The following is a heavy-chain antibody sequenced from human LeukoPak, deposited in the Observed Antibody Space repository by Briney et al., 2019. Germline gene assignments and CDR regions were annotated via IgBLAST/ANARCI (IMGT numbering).Heavy chain of an antibody. CDR2: ISGSGGST. CDR1: GFTFSSCG. V-gene: IGHV3-23*01. D-gene: IGHD3-10*01. J-gene: IGHJ5*02. Sequence: GGSLRLSCAASGFTFSSCGMSWVRQAPGKGLEWVSAISGSGGSTYYADSVKGRFTISRDNSKNTLYLQMNSLRAEDTAVYYCAKRNLYGSGSYGNWFDPWGQGTLVTVSS. CDR3: AKRNLYGSGSYGNWFDP.